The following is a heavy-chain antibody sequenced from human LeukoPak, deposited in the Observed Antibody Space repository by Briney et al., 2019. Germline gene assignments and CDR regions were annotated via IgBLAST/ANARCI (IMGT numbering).Heavy chain of an antibody. Sequence: ASVKVSCKTSGHTFTNYLIHWVRQAPGLGHEWMGIINPRRGSTRYAQKFQDRVVVTRDTSTSTVYMELSSLRSDDTAVYYCTREGAAEARNFDYWGQGTLVTVSS. J-gene: IGHJ4*02. V-gene: IGHV1-46*01. D-gene: IGHD6-13*01. CDR3: TREGAAEARNFDY. CDR2: INPRRGST. CDR1: GHTFTNYL.